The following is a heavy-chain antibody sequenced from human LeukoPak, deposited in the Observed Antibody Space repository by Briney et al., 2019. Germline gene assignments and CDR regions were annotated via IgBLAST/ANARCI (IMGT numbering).Heavy chain of an antibody. CDR3: ASLAAAEINWFDP. Sequence: ASVKVSCKASGYTFTGYYMHWVRQAPGQGLEWMGWINPNSGGTNYAQKFQGRVTMTRDTSISTAYMELSRLRSDDTAVYYCASLAAAEINWFDPWGQGTLVTVSS. CDR2: INPNSGGT. CDR1: GYTFTGYY. J-gene: IGHJ5*02. D-gene: IGHD6-13*01. V-gene: IGHV1-2*02.